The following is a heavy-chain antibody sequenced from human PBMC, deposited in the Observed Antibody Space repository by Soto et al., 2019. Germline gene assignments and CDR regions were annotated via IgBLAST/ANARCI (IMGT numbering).Heavy chain of an antibody. CDR2: MEPRSGKA. Sequence: ASVKVSCKAPGYSVTSLDINGVRQPAGQGLEWMGWMEPRSGKAGYAQKFHDRVTMTSDTAINTAYLELSTLTSDDTAFYYCARGVTAGGDYWGQGTLVTVSS. V-gene: IGHV1-8*01. CDR1: GYSVTSLD. CDR3: ARGVTAGGDY. J-gene: IGHJ4*02. D-gene: IGHD1-26*01.